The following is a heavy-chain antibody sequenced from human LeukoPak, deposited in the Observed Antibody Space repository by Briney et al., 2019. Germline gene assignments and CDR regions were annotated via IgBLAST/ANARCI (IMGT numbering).Heavy chain of an antibody. Sequence: SETLSLTCAVSGGSLSGYYWTWIRQPPGKGLEWIGEINHSGSTYYNPSLKSRVTISVDTSKNQFSLKLSSVTAADTAVYYCGGSSSGAFDIWGQGTMVTVSS. CDR3: GGSSSGAFDI. J-gene: IGHJ3*02. D-gene: IGHD1-26*01. CDR1: GGSLSGYY. V-gene: IGHV4-34*01. CDR2: INHSGST.